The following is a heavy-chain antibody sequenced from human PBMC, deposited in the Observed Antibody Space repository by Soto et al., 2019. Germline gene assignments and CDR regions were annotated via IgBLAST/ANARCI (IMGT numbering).Heavy chain of an antibody. D-gene: IGHD6-19*01. CDR1: SDSIAGENW. J-gene: IGHJ4*02. CDR3: ARVFSSGSGWMYYFDF. Sequence: QVQLQESGPGLVKPSETLSLTCTVSSDSIAGENWWSWVRQPPGLGLEWIGEVFHTGGTNYNPSRNSRVSMEVDKSKNQFSLKLISATAADTAVYYCARVFSSGSGWMYYFDFWGQGTLVSVSS. V-gene: IGHV4-4*02. CDR2: VFHTGGT.